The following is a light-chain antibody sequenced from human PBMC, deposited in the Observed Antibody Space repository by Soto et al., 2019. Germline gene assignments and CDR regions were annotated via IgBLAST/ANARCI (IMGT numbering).Light chain of an antibody. CDR3: QQSYSTPYT. V-gene: IGKV1-39*01. Sequence: DIQMTQAPSSLSASVGDRVTITCRASQSISNYLKWYQQKPGKATKLLIYAASSLQSGVPSRFSGSGSGTDFTLTISSLQPEDFATYYCQQSYSTPYTFVQGTKLEIK. CDR2: AAS. J-gene: IGKJ2*01. CDR1: QSISNY.